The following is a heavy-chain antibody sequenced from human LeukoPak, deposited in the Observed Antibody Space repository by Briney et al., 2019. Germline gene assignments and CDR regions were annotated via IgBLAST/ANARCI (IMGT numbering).Heavy chain of an antibody. V-gene: IGHV4-39*01. J-gene: IGHJ3*02. D-gene: IGHD3-3*01. Sequence: SETLSLTCTVSGASISSEPYFWSWIRQHPVKGLEWIGNIYYNGRTYYSPSLKSRGTMFVDTSKNQFSLKLSSVTAADTAVYYCARITDRTIFGEIMHGFDIWGQGTPVTVSS. CDR1: GASISSEPYF. CDR2: IYYNGRT. CDR3: ARITDRTIFGEIMHGFDI.